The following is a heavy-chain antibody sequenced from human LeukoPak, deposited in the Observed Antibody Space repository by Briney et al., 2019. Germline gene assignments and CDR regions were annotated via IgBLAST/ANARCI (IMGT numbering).Heavy chain of an antibody. Sequence: GGSLRLSCAASGFTFSSYAMSWVRQAPGKGLEWVSAISGSGGSTYYADSVKGRFTISRDNSKNTLYLQMNSLRAEDTAVYYCASLTRGYSYGSTDYWGQGTLVTVSS. J-gene: IGHJ4*02. CDR3: ASLTRGYSYGSTDY. D-gene: IGHD5-18*01. CDR1: GFTFSSYA. CDR2: ISGSGGST. V-gene: IGHV3-23*01.